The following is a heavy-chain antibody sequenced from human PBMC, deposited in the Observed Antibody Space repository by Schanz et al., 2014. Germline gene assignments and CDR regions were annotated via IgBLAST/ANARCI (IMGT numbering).Heavy chain of an antibody. J-gene: IGHJ4*02. CDR2: IYYSGGT. V-gene: IGHV4-31*03. CDR3: ARDNSHWLVDY. D-gene: IGHD6-19*01. Sequence: QVQLQESGPGVVKPSQTLSLTCTVPGGSINSDAFYWTWIRQHPGKGLEWVGYIYYSGGTYYSPSLKSRVSISLDTSKNQFSLNLSSVTAADTAVYYCARDNSHWLVDYWGQGTLVTVSS. CDR1: GGSINSDAFY.